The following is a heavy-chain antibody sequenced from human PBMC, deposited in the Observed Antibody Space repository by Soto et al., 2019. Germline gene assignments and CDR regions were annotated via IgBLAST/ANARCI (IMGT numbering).Heavy chain of an antibody. Sequence: QITLKESGPTLVRPTQTLTLTCAFSGFSLSTSGVGVGWIRQPPGKALEWLAVIYWDDSKHYSPSLRSRLTITKSASKNQVGLTMTNMDPLDTVTYCCAHKVPEYWPLDYGGQGTLVTVSS. D-gene: IGHD2-8*02. J-gene: IGHJ4*02. CDR2: IYWDDSK. CDR1: GFSLSTSGVG. V-gene: IGHV2-5*02. CDR3: AHKVPEYWPLDY.